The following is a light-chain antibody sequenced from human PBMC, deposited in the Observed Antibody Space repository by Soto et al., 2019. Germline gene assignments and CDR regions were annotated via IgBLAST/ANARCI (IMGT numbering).Light chain of an antibody. CDR1: QSITIW. CDR2: DAS. J-gene: IGKJ1*01. V-gene: IGKV1-5*01. CDR3: QHYNCFPST. Sequence: DIQMTQSPSTLSASVGDRVTITCRASQSITIWLAWYQQKPGKAPKLLIFDASNLESGVPSRFSGSGSGTEFTLTICSLQPDYFSTYYCQHYNCFPSTLGPGPKVDIK.